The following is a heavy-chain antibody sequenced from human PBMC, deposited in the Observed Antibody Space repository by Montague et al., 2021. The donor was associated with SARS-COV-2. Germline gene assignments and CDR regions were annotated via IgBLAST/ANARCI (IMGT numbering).Heavy chain of an antibody. D-gene: IGHD1-20*01. J-gene: IGHJ3*02. CDR1: GGSIRSSDNY. CDR3: ARGMSGLTEPTDDFDI. CDR2: IYSSGTT. Sequence: TLSLTCTVSGGSIRSSDNYWSWIRQHPGKGLEWIGYIYSSGTTYYNPSLRSRVTISVDTSKKQFSLKLSSVTAADTAVYYCARGMSGLTEPTDDFDIWGHGTLVTVSS. V-gene: IGHV4-31*03.